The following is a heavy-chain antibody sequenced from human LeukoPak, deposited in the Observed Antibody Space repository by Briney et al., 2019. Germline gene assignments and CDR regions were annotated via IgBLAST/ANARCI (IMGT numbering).Heavy chain of an antibody. Sequence: ASVKVSCKASGYTFTSYYMHWVRQAPGQGLEWMGWMNPNSGSTGYAQKFQGRVTMTRNTSISTAYMELSSLRSEDTAVYYCARALEPDGSGSYYNPLHYWGQGTLVTVSS. J-gene: IGHJ4*02. CDR3: ARALEPDGSGSYYNPLHY. D-gene: IGHD3-10*01. CDR2: MNPNSGST. CDR1: GYTFTSYY. V-gene: IGHV1-8*02.